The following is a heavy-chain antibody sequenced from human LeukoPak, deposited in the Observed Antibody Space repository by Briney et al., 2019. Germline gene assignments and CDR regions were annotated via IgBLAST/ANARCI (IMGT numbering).Heavy chain of an antibody. D-gene: IGHD4-23*01. CDR2: ISGSGGTT. CDR3: AKDRSLDGGDSGGYFDY. V-gene: IGHV3-23*01. Sequence: GGSLRLSCAASGFTFTSYAMSWVRQAPGKGLECISVISGSGGTTYNAGSVKGRFTISRDNSKNALYLQMNSLRAEDTAVYYCAKDRSLDGGDSGGYFDYWGRGTLVSVSS. J-gene: IGHJ4*02. CDR1: GFTFTSYA.